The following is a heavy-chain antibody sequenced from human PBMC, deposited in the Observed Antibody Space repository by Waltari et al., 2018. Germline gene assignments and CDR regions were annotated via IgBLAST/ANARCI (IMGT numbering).Heavy chain of an antibody. CDR1: GFTFNSHW. J-gene: IGHJ4*02. CDR3: ASIGDYSALPVDY. CDR2: INSDGSST. V-gene: IGHV3-74*01. D-gene: IGHD4-17*01. Sequence: EAQLVESGGALVQPGGSLRLSCAASGFTFNSHWMHWVRQAPGKGLIWVSCINSDGSSTNYADSVKGRFTIYRDNAKNTLYLQMNSLRAEDTAVYSCASIGDYSALPVDYWGQGTLVTVSS.